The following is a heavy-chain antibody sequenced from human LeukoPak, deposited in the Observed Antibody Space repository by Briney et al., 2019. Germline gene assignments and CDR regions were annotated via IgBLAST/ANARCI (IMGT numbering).Heavy chain of an antibody. V-gene: IGHV3-30*18. CDR2: ISHDGSDE. D-gene: IGHD3-22*01. CDR3: AKVNYYDSSGYLDY. CDR1: GFTVSSNY. J-gene: IGHJ4*02. Sequence: AGGSLRLSCAASGFTVSSNYMSWVRQAPGKGLEWVAVISHDGSDEYYADSVKGRFTISRDNSKNTLYLQMNSLRAEDTAVYYCAKVNYYDSSGYLDYWGQGTLVTVAS.